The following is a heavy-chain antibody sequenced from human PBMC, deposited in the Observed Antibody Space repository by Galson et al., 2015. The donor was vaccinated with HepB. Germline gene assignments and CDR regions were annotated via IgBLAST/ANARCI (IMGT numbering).Heavy chain of an antibody. CDR2: ISSSSSYI. D-gene: IGHD6-6*01. CDR3: ARDIPLLSIAARMEGGFWGMDV. Sequence: SLRLSCAASGFTFSDYYMSWIRQAPGKGPEWVSSISSSSSYIYYADSVKGRFTISRDNAKNSLYLQMNSLRAEDTAVYYRARDIPLLSIAARMEGGFWGMDVWGQGTTVTVSS. V-gene: IGHV3-11*06. J-gene: IGHJ6*02. CDR1: GFTFSDYY.